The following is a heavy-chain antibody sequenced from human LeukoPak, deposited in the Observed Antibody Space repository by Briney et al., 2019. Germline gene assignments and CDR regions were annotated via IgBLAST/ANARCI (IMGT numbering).Heavy chain of an antibody. CDR3: ATGSQPGTTFDY. J-gene: IGHJ4*02. CDR1: GXTFNDYP. CDR2: ISGDGSVT. Sequence: GGSLRLSCAASGXTFNDYPMHWVRQAPGKGLEWVSLISGDGSVTYYADSVKGRFTISRDNSKNSLYLQMNSLRVEDTALYYCATGSQPGTTFDYWGQGTLVTVSS. D-gene: IGHD1-14*01. V-gene: IGHV3-43*02.